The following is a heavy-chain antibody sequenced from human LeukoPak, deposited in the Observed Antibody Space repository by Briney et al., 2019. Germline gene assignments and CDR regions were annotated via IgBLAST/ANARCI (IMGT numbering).Heavy chain of an antibody. CDR3: AKVAIGGSYPEYFQH. CDR2: ISGSGGST. J-gene: IGHJ1*01. CDR1: GFTFSSYA. Sequence: GGYLRLSCAASGFTFSSYAMSWVRQAPGKGLEWVSAISGSGGSTYYADSVKGRFTISRDNSKNTLYLQMNSLRAEDTAVYYCAKVAIGGSYPEYFQHWGQGTLVTVSS. D-gene: IGHD1-26*01. V-gene: IGHV3-23*01.